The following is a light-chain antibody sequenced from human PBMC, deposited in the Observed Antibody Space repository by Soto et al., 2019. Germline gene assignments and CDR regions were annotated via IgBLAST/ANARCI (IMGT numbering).Light chain of an antibody. CDR2: DAS. CDR1: QDISNY. Sequence: DIQMTQSPSSLSASVGDRVTITCQASQDISNYLNWYQQKPGQSPKLLIYDASNLETGVPSRFSGSGSGTDFIFTISSLQPEDVATYYCQQYDNFPHTFGQGTKLDMK. CDR3: QQYDNFPHT. J-gene: IGKJ2*01. V-gene: IGKV1-33*01.